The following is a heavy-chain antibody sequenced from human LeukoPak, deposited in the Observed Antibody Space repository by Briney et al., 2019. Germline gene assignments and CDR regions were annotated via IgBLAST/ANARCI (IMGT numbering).Heavy chain of an antibody. CDR2: ISSSSSTI. V-gene: IGHV3-48*01. CDR1: GFTFSSYS. CDR3: ARVSMEVPSYLDY. Sequence: QPGGSLRLSCAASGFTFSSYSMNWVRQAPGKGLEWVSYISSSSSTIYYADSVKGRFTISRDNAKKSLYLQMNSLRAEDTAVYYCARVSMEVPSYLDYWGQGTLVTVSS. D-gene: IGHD1-7*01. J-gene: IGHJ4*02.